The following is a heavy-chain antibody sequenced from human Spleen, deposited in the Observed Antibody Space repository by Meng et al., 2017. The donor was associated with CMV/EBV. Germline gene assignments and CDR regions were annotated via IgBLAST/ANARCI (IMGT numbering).Heavy chain of an antibody. CDR2: IHYSGST. Sequence: LPLTCPVSGDSMSSAGYYWSWVRQLPGKGLEWIGYIHYSGSTYYNPSLKRRLNMSVDTSKSQFSMKLTSVTAADTAVYYCARDGVRSDWGQGTLVTVSS. J-gene: IGHJ4*02. V-gene: IGHV4-31*03. CDR1: GDSMSSAGYY. D-gene: IGHD3-3*01. CDR3: ARDGVRSD.